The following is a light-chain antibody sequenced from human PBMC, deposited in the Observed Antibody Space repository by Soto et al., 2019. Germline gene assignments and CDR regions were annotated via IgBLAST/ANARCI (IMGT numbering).Light chain of an antibody. CDR1: QDIRNE. CDR2: VAS. Sequence: DIQMTQSPSSLSASVGDRVTITCRASQDIRNELGWYQQKLGKAPKRLIYVASSLESGVPSRFSGSGSGTAFPLTLSSLQPEDSATYYCLQNNISPWTFGQGTKVELK. V-gene: IGKV1-17*01. J-gene: IGKJ1*01. CDR3: LQNNISPWT.